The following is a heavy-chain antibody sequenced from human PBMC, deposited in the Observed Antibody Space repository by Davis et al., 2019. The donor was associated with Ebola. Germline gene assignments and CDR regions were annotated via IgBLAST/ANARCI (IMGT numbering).Heavy chain of an antibody. J-gene: IGHJ4*02. CDR2: IRSKANSYAT. Sequence: GESLKISCAASGFTFSGSAMHWVRQASGKWLAWVGRIRSKANSYATACAASVKGRFTISRDDSKNTAYLQMNSLKTEDTAVYYCSKTTRSGADYWGQGTLVTVSS. D-gene: IGHD3-3*01. V-gene: IGHV3-73*01. CDR1: GFTFSGSA. CDR3: SKTTRSGADY.